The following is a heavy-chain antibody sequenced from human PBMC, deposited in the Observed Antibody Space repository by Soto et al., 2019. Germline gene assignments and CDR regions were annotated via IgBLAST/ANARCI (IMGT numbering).Heavy chain of an antibody. V-gene: IGHV4-30-4*01. J-gene: IGHJ4*02. D-gene: IGHD6-13*01. CDR2: IYYSGST. Sequence: QVQLQESGPGLVKPSQTLSLTCTVSGGSIRSDDHYWSWIRQPPGKGLEWRGFIYYSGSTYYNPSLKSRFSMSVDTSKNQFSLKLNSLAAADTAIYYCARTLVDSREGGFDYWGQGTLVSVSS. CDR1: GGSIRSDDHY. CDR3: ARTLVDSREGGFDY.